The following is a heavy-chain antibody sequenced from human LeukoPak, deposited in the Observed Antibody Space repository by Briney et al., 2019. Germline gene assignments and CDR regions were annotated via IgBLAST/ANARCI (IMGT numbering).Heavy chain of an antibody. V-gene: IGHV3-7*03. CDR1: GFTFGKYW. CDR2: IKLDGSEK. CDR3: AKAPIRAVVGMNDY. J-gene: IGHJ4*02. Sequence: GGSLRLSCVASGFTFGKYWMSWVRQAPGKGLEWVANIKLDGSEKNYVDSVKGRFTISRDNTKHSLYLQMNSLRVEDTAVFYCAKAPIRAVVGMNDYWGQGTLVTVSS. D-gene: IGHD6-19*01.